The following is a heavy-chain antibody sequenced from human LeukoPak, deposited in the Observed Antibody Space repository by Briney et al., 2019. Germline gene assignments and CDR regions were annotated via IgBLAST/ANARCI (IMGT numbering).Heavy chain of an antibody. CDR2: INPNSGGT. Sequence: GASVKVSCKASGYTFTGYYMHWVRQAPGQGLEWMGWINPNSGGTNYAQKFQGRVTMTRDTSIRTAYMELSRLRSDDTAVYYCARDDASPWYSSSWYPTGYWGQGTLVTVSS. CDR1: GYTFTGYY. V-gene: IGHV1-2*02. J-gene: IGHJ4*02. D-gene: IGHD6-13*01. CDR3: ARDDASPWYSSSWYPTGY.